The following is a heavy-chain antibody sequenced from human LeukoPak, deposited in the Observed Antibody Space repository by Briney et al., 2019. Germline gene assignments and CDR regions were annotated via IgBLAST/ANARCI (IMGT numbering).Heavy chain of an antibody. CDR3: ARDNGGSSSSGSYFDY. J-gene: IGHJ4*02. Sequence: QTSETLSLTCTVSGVSVSSGSYYWSWIRQPPGKGLEWIGYIYYSGGTNYNPSLKSRVTISVDTSKNQFSLKLSSVTAADTAVYYCARDNGGSSSSGSYFDYWGQGTLVTVSS. D-gene: IGHD6-6*01. CDR2: IYYSGGT. V-gene: IGHV4-61*01. CDR1: GVSVSSGSYY.